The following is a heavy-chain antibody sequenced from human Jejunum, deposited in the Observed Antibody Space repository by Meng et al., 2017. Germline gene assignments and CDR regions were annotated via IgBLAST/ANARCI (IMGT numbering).Heavy chain of an antibody. D-gene: IGHD6-13*01. V-gene: IGHV4-31*03. CDR3: ASSIAAAVGYYFDY. J-gene: IGHJ4*02. Sequence: VQLQESGPGLVTPSQTLSLTCTGSGGSFGRGGYYWGWIRQHPERGLEWIGYVYYSGSTYYNPSLKSRVAISVDTSKNQFSLKLSSVTAADTAVYYCASSIAAAVGYYFDYWGQGTLVTVSS. CDR1: GGSFGRGGYY. CDR2: VYYSGST.